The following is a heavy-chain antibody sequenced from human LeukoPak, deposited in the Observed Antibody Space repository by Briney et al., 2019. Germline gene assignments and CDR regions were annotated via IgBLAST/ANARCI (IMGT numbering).Heavy chain of an antibody. J-gene: IGHJ4*02. CDR1: GYTFTGYY. Sequence: ASVKVSCKASGYTFTGYYRHWVRQAPGQRLEWMGWVNPNSGGTNYAQKFQGRVTMTRDTSISTAYMELSRLRSDDTAVYYCARDSVLLWFGDPVTPDYWGQGTLVTVSS. CDR3: ARDSVLLWFGDPVTPDY. CDR2: VNPNSGGT. V-gene: IGHV1-2*02. D-gene: IGHD3-10*01.